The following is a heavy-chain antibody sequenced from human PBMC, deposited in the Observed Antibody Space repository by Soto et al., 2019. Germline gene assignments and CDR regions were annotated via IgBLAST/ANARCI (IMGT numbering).Heavy chain of an antibody. V-gene: IGHV3-66*01. CDR3: ARYGGSGSYYDIAFDI. CDR1: GFTVSSNY. Sequence: GGSLRLSCAASGFTVSSNYMSWVRQAPGKGLEWVSVIYSGGSTYYAGSVKGRFTISRDNSKNTLYLQMNSLRAEDTAVYYCARYGGSGSYYDIAFDIWGQGTMVTVSS. CDR2: IYSGGST. D-gene: IGHD3-10*01. J-gene: IGHJ3*02.